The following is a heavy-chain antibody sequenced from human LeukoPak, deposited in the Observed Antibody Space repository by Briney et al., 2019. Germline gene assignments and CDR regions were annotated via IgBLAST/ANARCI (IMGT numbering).Heavy chain of an antibody. V-gene: IGHV3-66*02. CDR3: ARDFGNSYCSSTSCSDY. Sequence: PGGSLRLSCAASGFTVSSNYMSWVRQAPGKGLEWVSVIYSGGSTYYADSVKGRFTISSDNSKNTLYLQMNSLRAEDTAVYYCARDFGNSYCSSTSCSDYWGQGTLVTVSS. CDR1: GFTVSSNY. D-gene: IGHD2-2*01. CDR2: IYSGGST. J-gene: IGHJ4*02.